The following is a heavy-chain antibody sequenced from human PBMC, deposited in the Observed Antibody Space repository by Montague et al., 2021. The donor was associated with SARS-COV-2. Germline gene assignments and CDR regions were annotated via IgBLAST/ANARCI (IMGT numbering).Heavy chain of an antibody. V-gene: IGHV4-39*01. CDR1: GDSFTSRTYS. CDR2: IYHNGKT. Sequence: SETLSLTCTASGDSFTSRTYSWGWIRQPPGKALEWIGSIYHNGKTYYNPSLERRALLSIDTSKNQFSLRLSSVIASDTAVYYCAVELNYYFDYWGQGFLVSVSS. D-gene: IGHD1-7*01. CDR3: AVELNYYFDY. J-gene: IGHJ4*02.